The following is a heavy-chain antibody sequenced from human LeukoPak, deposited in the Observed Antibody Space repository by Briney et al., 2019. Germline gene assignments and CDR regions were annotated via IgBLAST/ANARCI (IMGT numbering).Heavy chain of an antibody. CDR2: IRWSGTST. CDR1: GFTFRSYA. CDR3: AKDGTNRDYNYMDV. Sequence: GGSLRLSCAASGFTFRSYAMSWVRQAPGEGLEWVSAIRWSGTSTYHADSVKGRFTISRDNSKNTRYLQMKSLRAEDTAIYYCAKDGTNRDYNYMDVWGKGTTVTVSS. V-gene: IGHV3-23*01. D-gene: IGHD1-1*01. J-gene: IGHJ6*03.